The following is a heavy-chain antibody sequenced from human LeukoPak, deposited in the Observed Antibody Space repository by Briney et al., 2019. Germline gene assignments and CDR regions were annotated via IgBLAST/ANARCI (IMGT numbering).Heavy chain of an antibody. D-gene: IGHD6-19*01. J-gene: IGHJ4*02. V-gene: IGHV3-23*01. CDR1: GFTFSSYA. CDR3: ARPRGYSSGSLKYFDF. CDR2: INGSGAST. Sequence: GGSLRLSCAASGFTFSSYAMSWVRQAPGKGLEWVSDINGSGASTYYADSVKGRFTISRDNAKNLLFLQLNNLRAEDTAVYYCARPRGYSSGSLKYFDFWGQGALVTVSS.